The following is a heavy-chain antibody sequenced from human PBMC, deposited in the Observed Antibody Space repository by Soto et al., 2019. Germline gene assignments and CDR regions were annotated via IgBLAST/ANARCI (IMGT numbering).Heavy chain of an antibody. J-gene: IGHJ3*02. Sequence: EVQLVESGGGLVKPGGSLRLSCAASGFTFSSYSMNWVRQAPGKGLEWVSSISSSSSYMYYADSVKGRFTISRDNAKNSLYLQMNSLRAEDTAVYYCARGVYSSSYPHPDAFDIWGQGTMVTVSS. CDR1: GFTFSSYS. CDR2: ISSSSSYM. CDR3: ARGVYSSSYPHPDAFDI. D-gene: IGHD6-6*01. V-gene: IGHV3-21*01.